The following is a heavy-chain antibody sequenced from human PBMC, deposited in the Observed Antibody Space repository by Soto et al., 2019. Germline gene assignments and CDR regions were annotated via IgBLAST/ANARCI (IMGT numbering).Heavy chain of an antibody. J-gene: IGHJ1*01. CDR2: IYLIGST. Sequence: SETLSLTCTVSGGSISSGGYSWSWIRQPPGKGLEWIGYIYLIGSTYYNPSLKSRVTISVDTSKNEVSLKLTSVTAADTAVYFCARLGAYYQAMDSWGQGTLVTVSS. V-gene: IGHV4-30-2*05. D-gene: IGHD3-22*01. CDR1: GGSISSGGYS. CDR3: ARLGAYYQAMDS.